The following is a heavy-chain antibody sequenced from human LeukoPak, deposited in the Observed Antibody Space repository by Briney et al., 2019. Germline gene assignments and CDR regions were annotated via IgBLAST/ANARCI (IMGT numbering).Heavy chain of an antibody. Sequence: SETLSLTCTVSGGSISSSSYYWVWIRQPPGKGLEWIGTISYSGGTYYTPSLKSRVTISVDTSKNQFSLKLSSVTAADTAVFYCAGGIAHNWFDPWGQGALGPASS. D-gene: IGHD2-21*01. J-gene: IGHJ5*02. CDR3: AGGIAHNWFDP. V-gene: IGHV4-39*01. CDR1: GGSISSSSYY. CDR2: ISYSGGT.